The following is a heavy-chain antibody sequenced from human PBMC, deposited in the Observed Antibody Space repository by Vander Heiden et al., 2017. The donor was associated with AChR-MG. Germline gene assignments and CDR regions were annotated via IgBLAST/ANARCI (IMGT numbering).Heavy chain of an antibody. CDR2: IIPIFGTA. CDR3: ASPQLWLPAGLVATPRYYYYYYMDV. Sequence: QVQLVQSGAEVKKPGSSVKVSCKASGGTFSSYAISWVRQAPGQGLEWMGGIIPIFGTANYAQKFQGRVTITADKSTSTAYMELSSLRSEDTAVYYCASPQLWLPAGLVATPRYYYYYYMDVWGKGTTVTVSS. CDR1: GGTFSSYA. V-gene: IGHV1-69*06. J-gene: IGHJ6*03. D-gene: IGHD5-18*01.